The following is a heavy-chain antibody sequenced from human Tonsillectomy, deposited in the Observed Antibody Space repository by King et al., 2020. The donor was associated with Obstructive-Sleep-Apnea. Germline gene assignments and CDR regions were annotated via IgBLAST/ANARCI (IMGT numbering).Heavy chain of an antibody. CDR3: ASPGGDSIGWYNAHSYYYGMDV. J-gene: IGHJ6*02. Sequence: VQLVQSGAEVKKPGASVKVSCKASGNTFITYYMHWVRQAPGQGLEWMGIINPSGGSSSYAQKFQGRVTMTRDTSTSKVYMELTSLRSEDTAVYYCASPGGDSIGWYNAHSYYYGMDVWGQGTTVTVSS. CDR1: GNTFITYY. V-gene: IGHV1-46*01. CDR2: INPSGGSS. D-gene: IGHD6-19*01.